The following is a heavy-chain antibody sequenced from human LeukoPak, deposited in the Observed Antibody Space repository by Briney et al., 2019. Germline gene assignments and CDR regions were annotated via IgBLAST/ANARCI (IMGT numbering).Heavy chain of an antibody. J-gene: IGHJ3*02. Sequence: SETLSLTCTVSGGSISSYYWSWIRQPPGKGLEWIGYIYYSGSTYYNPSLKSRVTISVDRSKNQFSLKLSSVTAADTAVYYCARDPGATGAFDIWGQGTMVTVSS. CDR1: GGSISSYY. V-gene: IGHV4-59*12. CDR2: IYYSGST. D-gene: IGHD1-26*01. CDR3: ARDPGATGAFDI.